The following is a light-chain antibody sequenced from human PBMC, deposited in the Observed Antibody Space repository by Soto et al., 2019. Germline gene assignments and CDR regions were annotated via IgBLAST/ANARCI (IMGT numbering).Light chain of an antibody. CDR3: QQYFESHPLT. V-gene: IGKV3-15*01. Sequence: EILLTQSPATLSVSPGERATLSCRGTETISTNLAWLQRKPGEPPRLLMYGSSTMAAGCSDRFRSSGSCTKYILTIISLMSEDACIYYCQQYFESHPLTFGHGTKVDIK. CDR1: ETISTN. CDR2: GSS. J-gene: IGKJ1*01.